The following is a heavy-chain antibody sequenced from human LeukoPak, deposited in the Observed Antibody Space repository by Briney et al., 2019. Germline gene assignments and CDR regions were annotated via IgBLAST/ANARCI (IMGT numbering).Heavy chain of an antibody. Sequence: GASVKVSCKASGYTFTSYYMHWVRQAPGQGLEWMGWMNPNSGNTGYAQKFQGRVTITRNTSISTAYMELSSLRSEDTAVYYCARGGVWAQYYYYYYMDVWGKGTTVTVSS. D-gene: IGHD6-6*01. J-gene: IGHJ6*03. CDR2: MNPNSGNT. CDR1: GYTFTSYY. V-gene: IGHV1-8*03. CDR3: ARGGVWAQYYYYYYMDV.